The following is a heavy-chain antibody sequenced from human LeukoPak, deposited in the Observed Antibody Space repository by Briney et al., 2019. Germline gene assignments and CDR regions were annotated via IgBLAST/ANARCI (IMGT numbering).Heavy chain of an antibody. D-gene: IGHD3-10*01. CDR2: ISSSGSTI. J-gene: IGHJ4*02. V-gene: IGHV3-48*03. Sequence: GGSLGLSCAASGFTFSSYEMNWVRQTPGKGLEWVSYISSSGSTIYYADSVKGRFTISRENSKNTLYLQMNSLRAEDTAVYYCANVAFYYASGTYVWGQGTLVTVSS. CDR3: ANVAFYYASGTYV. CDR1: GFTFSSYE.